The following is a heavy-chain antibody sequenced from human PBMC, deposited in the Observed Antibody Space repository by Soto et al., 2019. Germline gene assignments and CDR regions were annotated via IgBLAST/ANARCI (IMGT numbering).Heavy chain of an antibody. Sequence: GSLRLSCAASGFTFSSYAMSWVRQAPGKGLEWVSAISGSGGSTYYADSVKGRFTISRDNSKNTLYLQMNSLRAEDTAVYYCAKAPHCSSTGCPYYYYYMDVWGKGTTVTVSS. D-gene: IGHD2-2*01. J-gene: IGHJ6*03. V-gene: IGHV3-23*01. CDR3: AKAPHCSSTGCPYYYYYMDV. CDR2: ISGSGGST. CDR1: GFTFSSYA.